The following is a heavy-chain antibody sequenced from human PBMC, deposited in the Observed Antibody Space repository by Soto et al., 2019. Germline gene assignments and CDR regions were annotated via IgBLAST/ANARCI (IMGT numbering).Heavy chain of an antibody. Sequence: SVKVSCKASGGTFSSYAISWVRQAPGQGLEWMGGIIPIFGTANYAQKFKGRVTIAADESTTTAYMELSSLRSEDTAVYYCVRGWGYDSSDYYYAYWGQGTLVTVSS. J-gene: IGHJ4*02. CDR3: VRGWGYDSSDYYYAY. V-gene: IGHV1-69*13. CDR2: IIPIFGTA. CDR1: GGTFSSYA. D-gene: IGHD3-22*01.